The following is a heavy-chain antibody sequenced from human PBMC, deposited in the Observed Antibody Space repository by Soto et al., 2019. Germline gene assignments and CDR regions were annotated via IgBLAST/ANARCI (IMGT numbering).Heavy chain of an antibody. V-gene: IGHV4-34*01. CDR3: ARGPGGPAAIIASALWFDP. CDR1: GWSFSGYY. J-gene: IGHJ5*02. D-gene: IGHD2-2*02. Sequence: PSETLSLTCAVYGWSFSGYYWSWIRQPPGKGLEWIGEINHSGSTNYNPSLKSRVTISVDTSKNQFSLKLSSVTAADTAVYYCARGPGGPAAIIASALWFDPWGQGTLVTVSS. CDR2: INHSGST.